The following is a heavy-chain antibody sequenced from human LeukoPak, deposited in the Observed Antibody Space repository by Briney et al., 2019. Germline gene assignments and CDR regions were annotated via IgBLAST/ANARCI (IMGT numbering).Heavy chain of an antibody. D-gene: IGHD3-3*01. CDR2: IIPIFGTA. V-gene: IGHV1-69*01. CDR1: GGTFSSYA. CDR3: AKQSNDFWDGYSAPPGYGMDV. J-gene: IGHJ6*02. Sequence: SVKVSCKASGGTFSSYAISWVRQAPGQGLEWMGGIIPIFGTANYAQKFQGRVTITADESTSTAYMELSSLRSEDTAIYYCAKQSNDFWDGYSAPPGYGMDVWGQGTTVTVSS.